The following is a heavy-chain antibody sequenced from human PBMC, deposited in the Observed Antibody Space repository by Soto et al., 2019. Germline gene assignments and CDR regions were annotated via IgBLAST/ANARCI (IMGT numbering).Heavy chain of an antibody. Sequence: EVQLVESGGGLVQPGGSLRLSCAASGFTFFAYWIHWIRQVPGKWLVWLSRINSDGCHTSYSASVRGRCTLYRDNSKNSVCVQMNSLTAEDTAVYYCAKEGDCGEYAGENWFDSWRQGRLVSVSS. J-gene: IGHJ5*01. V-gene: IGHV3-74*01. CDR3: AKEGDCGEYAGENWFDS. D-gene: IGHD4-17*01. CDR1: GFTFFAYW. CDR2: INSDGCHT.